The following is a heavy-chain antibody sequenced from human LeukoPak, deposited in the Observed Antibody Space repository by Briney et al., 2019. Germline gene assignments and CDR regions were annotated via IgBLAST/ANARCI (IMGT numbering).Heavy chain of an antibody. D-gene: IGHD6-19*01. CDR1: GFTFRNFE. Sequence: GSLDLPCAGSGFTFRNFEMNRGRQAPGKGLGWLSYMSSSGSTIDYADSVKGRFTISRDNAKNSLYLQMNSLRAEDTAVYYCAGIIAVAGFNYWGQGVLVTVSS. CDR2: MSSSGSTI. J-gene: IGHJ4*02. CDR3: AGIIAVAGFNY. V-gene: IGHV3-48*03.